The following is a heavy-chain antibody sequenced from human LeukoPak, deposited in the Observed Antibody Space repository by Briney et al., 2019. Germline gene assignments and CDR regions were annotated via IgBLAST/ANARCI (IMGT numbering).Heavy chain of an antibody. CDR1: GFTVSSNY. Sequence: GGSLRLSCAASGFTVSSNYMNWVRQAPGKGLEWVSGIYSGGTTYYADSVKGRFTISRDNSKNTLYLQMNSLRAEDTAVYYCARGRDIVVVPAATQNDYWGQGTLVTVSS. CDR3: ARGRDIVVVPAATQNDY. V-gene: IGHV3-53*01. J-gene: IGHJ4*02. CDR2: IYSGGTT. D-gene: IGHD2-2*01.